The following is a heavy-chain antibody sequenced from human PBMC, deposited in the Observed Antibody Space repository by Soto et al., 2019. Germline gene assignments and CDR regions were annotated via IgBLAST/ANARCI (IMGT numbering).Heavy chain of an antibody. D-gene: IGHD2-8*01. CDR2: ISATGSTT. CDR1: KFTFNNYA. V-gene: IGHV3-23*01. Sequence: GGSLRLSCAASKFTFNNYAMSWVRQAPGKGLEWVSAISATGSTTYYAGSVKGRFTISRDNSKNTLYLHMNSLRAEDTAVYYCARVYGCTTTTCHYYFDYWGRGTLVTVSS. CDR3: ARVYGCTTTTCHYYFDY. J-gene: IGHJ4*02.